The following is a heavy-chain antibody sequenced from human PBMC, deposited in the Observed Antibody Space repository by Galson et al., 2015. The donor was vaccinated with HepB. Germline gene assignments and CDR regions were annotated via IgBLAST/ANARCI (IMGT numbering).Heavy chain of an antibody. V-gene: IGHV1-69*02. J-gene: IGHJ5*02. CDR1: GGTFSSYT. CDR3: ASLARTRTSWFDP. CDR2: IIPILGIA. Sequence: SVKVSCKASGGTFSSYTISWVRQAPGQGLEWMGRIIPILGIANYAQKFQGRVTITADKSTSTAYMELSSLRSEDTAVYYCASLARTRTSWFDPWGQGTLVTVSS. D-gene: IGHD1-14*01.